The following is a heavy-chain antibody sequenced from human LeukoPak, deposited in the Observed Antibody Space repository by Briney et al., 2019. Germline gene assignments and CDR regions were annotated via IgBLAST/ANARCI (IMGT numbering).Heavy chain of an antibody. CDR2: LWHDGSNK. J-gene: IGHJ4*02. V-gene: IGHV3-33*01. CDR3: ARGARYSSGWYGDY. D-gene: IGHD6-19*01. CDR1: RFTFTSYV. Sequence: SLRLSCAASRFTFTSYVMRWVGQAPGKGLKGVAVLWHDGSNKYYADSVKGRFTISRHDSKNTLYLPMNSLRAEDRAVYYCARGARYSSGWYGDYWGEGTLVTVSS.